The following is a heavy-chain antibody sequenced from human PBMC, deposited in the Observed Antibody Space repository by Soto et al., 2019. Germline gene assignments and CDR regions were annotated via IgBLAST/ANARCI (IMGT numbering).Heavy chain of an antibody. Sequence: SETLSLTCNVSGSYISSYYWSWIRQPPGKGLEWIGNIYYTGSTNYNPSLKSRVTISVDTSKNQFSLNLSSVTAADTAVYFCARAPGTARRFDSWGQGTQVTVSS. CDR1: GSYISSYY. V-gene: IGHV4-59*01. D-gene: IGHD6-6*01. CDR2: IYYTGST. J-gene: IGHJ4*02. CDR3: ARAPGTARRFDS.